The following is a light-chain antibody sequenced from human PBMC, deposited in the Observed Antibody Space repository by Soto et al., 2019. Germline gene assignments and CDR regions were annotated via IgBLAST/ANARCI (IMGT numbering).Light chain of an antibody. CDR3: SSYTSSSTLVV. CDR1: SSDVGGYNY. V-gene: IGLV2-14*01. J-gene: IGLJ2*01. Sequence: QSALTQPASVSGSPGQSITISCTGTSSDVGGYNYVSWYQQHPVKAPKLMIYDVSNRPSGVSNRFSGSKSGNTASLTISGLQAEDEAEYYCSSYTSSSTLVVFGGGTKLTVL. CDR2: DVS.